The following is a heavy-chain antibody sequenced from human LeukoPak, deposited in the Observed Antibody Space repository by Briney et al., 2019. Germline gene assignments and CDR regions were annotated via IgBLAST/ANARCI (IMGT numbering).Heavy chain of an antibody. V-gene: IGHV4-39*07. CDR1: SGSINTSNYY. CDR3: ARGRRTHYGSGSYRYFDY. Sequence: SETLSLTCTVSSGSINTSNYYWGWIRQPPGKGLEWIGEINHSGSTNYNPSLKSRVTISVDTSKNQFSLKLSSVTAADTAVYYCARGRRTHYGSGSYRYFDYWGQGTLVTVSS. CDR2: INHSGST. D-gene: IGHD3-10*01. J-gene: IGHJ4*02.